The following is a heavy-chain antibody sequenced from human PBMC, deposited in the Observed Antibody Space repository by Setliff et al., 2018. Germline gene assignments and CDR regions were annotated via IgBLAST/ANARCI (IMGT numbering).Heavy chain of an antibody. CDR2: IIPIFGTA. Sequence: SVKVSCKASGGTFSSYAISWVRQAPGQGLEWMGGIIPIFGTANYAQKFQGRVTITTDESTSTAYMELSSLRSEDTAVYYCASGTYNFWSGYAFPYYYYYCMDVWGKGTTVTVSS. CDR1: GGTFSSYA. D-gene: IGHD3-3*01. V-gene: IGHV1-69*05. CDR3: ASGTYNFWSGYAFPYYYYYCMDV. J-gene: IGHJ6*03.